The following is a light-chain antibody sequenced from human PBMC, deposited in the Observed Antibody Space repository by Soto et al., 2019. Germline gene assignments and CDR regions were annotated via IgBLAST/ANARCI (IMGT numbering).Light chain of an antibody. Sequence: EIVLTQSPGTLSLSPGERASLSCGASQSVDSYLAWYQQKPGQAPRLVIYGASNRATGIPDRVSGSGSGTTFTLTISSLEPQEFAVYYCQQYCSSPYTFGQGTKLEIK. V-gene: IGKV3-20*01. CDR3: QQYCSSPYT. CDR2: GAS. CDR1: QSVDSY. J-gene: IGKJ2*01.